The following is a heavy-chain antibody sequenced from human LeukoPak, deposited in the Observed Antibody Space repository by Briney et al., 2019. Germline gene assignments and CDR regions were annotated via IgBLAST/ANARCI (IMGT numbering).Heavy chain of an antibody. D-gene: IGHD2-2*02. CDR2: IYYTGGA. CDR3: ARVPATAVHFDY. J-gene: IGHJ4*02. CDR1: GGSISSGDYY. V-gene: IGHV4-30-4*01. Sequence: PSQTLSLTCTVSGGSISSGDYYWSWIRQPPGKGLEWIAYIYYTGGAYYNPSLKSRVTMSVDTSKYQFSLKLSSVTAADTAVYYCARVPATAVHFDYWGQGTPVTVSS.